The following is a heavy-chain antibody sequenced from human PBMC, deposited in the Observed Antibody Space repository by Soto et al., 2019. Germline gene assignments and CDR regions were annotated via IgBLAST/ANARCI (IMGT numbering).Heavy chain of an antibody. V-gene: IGHV3-23*01. J-gene: IGHJ4*02. CDR1: GFTFSSYA. CDR3: ANARGLFIAVAGPPFDY. Sequence: EVQLLESGGGLVQPGGSLRLSCAASGFTFSSYAMSWVRQAPGKGLEWVSAISGSGGSTYYADSVKGRFTISRDNSKNTLYLQMNSLRAEDTAVYYCANARGLFIAVAGPPFDYWGQGTLVTVSS. CDR2: ISGSGGST. D-gene: IGHD6-19*01.